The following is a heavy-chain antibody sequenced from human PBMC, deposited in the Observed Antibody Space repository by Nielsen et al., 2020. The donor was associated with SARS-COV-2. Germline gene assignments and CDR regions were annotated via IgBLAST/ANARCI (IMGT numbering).Heavy chain of an antibody. Sequence: GGSLRLSCAASGFTFSSYGMHWVRQAPGKGLEWVAAISYDGSNKYYADSVKGRFTISRDNSKNTLYLQMNSLRAEDTAVYYCARVRVREQLVDDDAFDIWGQGTMVTVSS. CDR2: ISYDGSNK. CDR3: ARVRVREQLVDDDAFDI. D-gene: IGHD6-13*01. CDR1: GFTFSSYG. V-gene: IGHV3-30*03. J-gene: IGHJ3*02.